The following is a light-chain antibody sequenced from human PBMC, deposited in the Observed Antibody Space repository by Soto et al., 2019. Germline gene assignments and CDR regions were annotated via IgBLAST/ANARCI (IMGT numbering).Light chain of an antibody. CDR1: QSISSY. V-gene: IGKV1-39*01. Sequence: DIQMTQSPSSLSASVGDRVTITCRASQSISSYLNWYQQKPGKAPKLLIYAASSLQSGVPSRFSGSGSGTDFTLTISSLQPEDFATYYCQQSYSTPPFFGHGTKVDIK. CDR3: QQSYSTPPF. J-gene: IGKJ3*01. CDR2: AAS.